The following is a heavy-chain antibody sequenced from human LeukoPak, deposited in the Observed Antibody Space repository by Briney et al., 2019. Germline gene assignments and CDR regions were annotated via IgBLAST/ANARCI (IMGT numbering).Heavy chain of an antibody. CDR2: IYYSGST. CDR1: GGSISSYY. V-gene: IGHV4-39*01. Sequence: SEPLSLTCTVSGGSISSYYWSWIRQPPGKGLEWIGSIYYSGSTYYNPSLKSRVTISVDTSKNQFSLKLSSVTAADTAVYYCARTTINRIQLWMYYFDYWGQGTLVTVSS. J-gene: IGHJ4*02. D-gene: IGHD5-18*01. CDR3: ARTTINRIQLWMYYFDY.